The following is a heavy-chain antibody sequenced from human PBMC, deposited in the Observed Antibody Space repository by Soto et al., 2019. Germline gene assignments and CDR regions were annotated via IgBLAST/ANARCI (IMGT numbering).Heavy chain of an antibody. CDR2: ISAYNGNT. CDR3: ARDLGGYDYYYYYYYMDV. V-gene: IGHV1-18*01. D-gene: IGHD5-12*01. CDR1: CSTFTSYG. J-gene: IGHJ6*03. Sequence: ASVKVACQGSCSTFTSYGGSWVRQATGQGLEWMGWISAYNGNTNYAQKLQGRVTMTTDTSTSTAYMELRSLRSDDTAVYYCARDLGGYDYYYYYYYMDVWGKGTTVTVSS.